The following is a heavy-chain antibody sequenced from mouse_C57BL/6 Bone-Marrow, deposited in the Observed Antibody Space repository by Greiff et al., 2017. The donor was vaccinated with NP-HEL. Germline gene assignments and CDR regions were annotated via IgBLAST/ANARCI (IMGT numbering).Heavy chain of an antibody. J-gene: IGHJ2*01. V-gene: IGHV5-2*01. Sequence: EVKVVESGGGLVQPGESLKLSCESNEYEFPSHDMSWVRKTPEKRLELVAAINSDGGSTYYPDTMERRFIISRDNTKKTLYLQMSSLRSEDTALYYCARQNDYGSSYYFDYWGQGTTLTVSS. CDR2: INSDGGST. D-gene: IGHD1-1*01. CDR1: EYEFPSHD. CDR3: ARQNDYGSSYYFDY.